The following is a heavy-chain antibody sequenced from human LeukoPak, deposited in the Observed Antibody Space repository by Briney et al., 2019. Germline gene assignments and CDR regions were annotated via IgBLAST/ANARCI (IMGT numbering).Heavy chain of an antibody. CDR3: ARAFGSSWYFRRTFDI. CDR1: GGTFSSYA. J-gene: IGHJ3*02. D-gene: IGHD6-13*01. V-gene: IGHV1-69*05. Sequence: GASVKVSCKASGGTFSSYAISWVRQAPGQGLEWVGRIIPIFGTANYAQKFQGRVTITTDESTSTAYMELSSLRSEDTAVYYCARAFGSSWYFRRTFDIWGQGTMVTVSS. CDR2: IIPIFGTA.